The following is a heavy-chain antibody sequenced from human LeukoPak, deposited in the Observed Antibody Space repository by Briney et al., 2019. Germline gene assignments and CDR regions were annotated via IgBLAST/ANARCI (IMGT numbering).Heavy chain of an antibody. Sequence: SETLSLTCTVSGSSISSYYWSWIRQPPGKGLEWIGYIYYSGSTNYNPSLKSRVTISVDTSKNQFSLKLSSVTAADTAVYYCARHERRDGYNWRIVFDYWGQGTLVTVSS. CDR3: ARHERRDGYNWRIVFDY. D-gene: IGHD5-24*01. V-gene: IGHV4-59*08. CDR1: GSSISSYY. J-gene: IGHJ4*02. CDR2: IYYSGST.